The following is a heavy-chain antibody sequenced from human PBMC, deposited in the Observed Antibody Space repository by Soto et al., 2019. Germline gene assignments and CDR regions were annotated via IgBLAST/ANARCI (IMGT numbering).Heavy chain of an antibody. D-gene: IGHD6-13*01. CDR1: GYTFTGYY. V-gene: IGHV1-2*04. CDR3: ARAEVAAAGTRYYYYMDV. Sequence: ASVKVSCKASGYTFTGYYMHWVRQAPGQGLEWMGWINPNSGGTNYAQKFQGWVTMTRDTSISTAYMELSRLRSDDTAVYYCARAEVAAAGTRYYYYMDVWGKGTTVTVSS. J-gene: IGHJ6*03. CDR2: INPNSGGT.